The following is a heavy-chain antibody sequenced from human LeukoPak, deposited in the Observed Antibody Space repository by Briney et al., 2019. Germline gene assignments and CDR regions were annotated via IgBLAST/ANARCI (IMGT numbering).Heavy chain of an antibody. CDR2: IISSGSTI. CDR3: ARGPHYEYYYYYGMDV. Sequence: GGALRLSCAASGFTFSSYEMNWVRQAPGKGLEWVSYIISSGSTIYYADSVKGRFTISRDNAKNSLYLQMNSLRAEDTAVYYCARGPHYEYYYYYGMDVWGQGTTVTASS. D-gene: IGHD4-17*01. J-gene: IGHJ6*02. CDR1: GFTFSSYE. V-gene: IGHV3-48*03.